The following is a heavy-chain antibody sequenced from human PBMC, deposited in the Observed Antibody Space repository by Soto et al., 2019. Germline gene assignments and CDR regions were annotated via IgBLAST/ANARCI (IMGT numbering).Heavy chain of an antibody. CDR2: IYWDDDK. J-gene: IGHJ4*02. Sequence: GPTLVNPHRPSHLPGTSLDSPARLVTCLWPGSVSPPGKALEWLALIYWDDDKRYSPSLKDRLAVSKGTSSNQVVLTITNMDPGDTATYFCAHAGDYDLLTFDHWGPGTLVTVSS. V-gene: IGHV2-5*02. CDR3: AHAGDYDLLTFDH. CDR1: DSPARLVTC. D-gene: IGHD4-17*01.